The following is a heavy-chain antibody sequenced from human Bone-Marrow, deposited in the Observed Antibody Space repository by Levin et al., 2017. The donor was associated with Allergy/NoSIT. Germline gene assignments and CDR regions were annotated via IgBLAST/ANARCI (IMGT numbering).Heavy chain of an antibody. CDR1: GGSFSGYY. Sequence: SETLSLTCAVYGGSFSGYYWSWIRQPPGKGLEWIGEINHSGSTNYNPSLKSRVTISVDTSKNQFSLKLSSVTAADTAVYYCARERSPAAMPDYWGQGTLVTVSS. V-gene: IGHV4-34*01. CDR2: INHSGST. D-gene: IGHD2-2*01. CDR3: ARERSPAAMPDY. J-gene: IGHJ4*02.